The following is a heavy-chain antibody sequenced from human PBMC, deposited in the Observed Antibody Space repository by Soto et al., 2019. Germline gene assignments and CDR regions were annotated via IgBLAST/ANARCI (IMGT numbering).Heavy chain of an antibody. J-gene: IGHJ4*02. D-gene: IGHD6-13*01. CDR1: GGSISSYY. CDR2: IYYSGST. V-gene: IGHV4-59*01. CDR3: ARVPYSISWYGVEYYSDY. Sequence: SETLSLTCTVSGGSISSYYWSWIRQPPGKGLEWIGYIYYSGSTNYNPSLKSRVTISVDTSKNQFSLKLSSVTAADTAVYYCARVPYSISWYGVEYYSDYWGQGTMVTVSS.